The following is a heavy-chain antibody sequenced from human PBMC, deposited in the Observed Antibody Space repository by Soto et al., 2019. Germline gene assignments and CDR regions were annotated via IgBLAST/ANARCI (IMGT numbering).Heavy chain of an antibody. CDR1: GGSISSSSYY. CDR3: ARDGGYDNSGYLDY. CDR2: IYYSGST. Sequence: PSETLSLTWTVAGGSISSSSYYWGRIRQPPGKGLEWIGSIYYSGSTYYNPSLKSRVTISVDTSKNQFSLKLSSVTAADTAVYYCARDGGYDNSGYLDYSGQGTLLTVPS. D-gene: IGHD3-22*01. V-gene: IGHV4-39*02. J-gene: IGHJ4*02.